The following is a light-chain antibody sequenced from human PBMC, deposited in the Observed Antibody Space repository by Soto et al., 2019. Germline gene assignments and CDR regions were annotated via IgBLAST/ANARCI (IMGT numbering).Light chain of an antibody. CDR3: CSYAGSSTLV. CDR1: SSDVGSYKF. CDR2: EGS. J-gene: IGLJ2*01. V-gene: IGLV2-23*01. Sequence: QSALTQPASVSGSPGQSITISCTGTSSDVGSYKFVSWYQQHPGKAPKFMIYEGSKRPSAVSNRFSGSKSGNTASLTISGLQAEDEADYYCCSYAGSSTLVFGGGTQLTV.